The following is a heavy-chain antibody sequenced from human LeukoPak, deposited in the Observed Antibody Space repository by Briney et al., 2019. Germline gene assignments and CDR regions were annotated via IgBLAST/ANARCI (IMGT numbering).Heavy chain of an antibody. V-gene: IGHV3-30*03. Sequence: PGGSLRLSCAASGFSFSNYGMHWVRQAPGKGLEWVAEISYDGSDNYYADSVKGRFTISRDNSRNTLYLQMNSLRAEDTAVYYCARDTQWLMSFKFDYWGQGTLVTVSS. CDR1: GFSFSNYG. J-gene: IGHJ4*02. CDR3: ARDTQWLMSFKFDY. CDR2: ISYDGSDN. D-gene: IGHD6-19*01.